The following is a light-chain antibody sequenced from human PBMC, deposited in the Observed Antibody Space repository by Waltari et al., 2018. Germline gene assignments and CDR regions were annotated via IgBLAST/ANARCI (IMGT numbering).Light chain of an antibody. V-gene: IGKV3-20*01. CDR1: QSVSSNY. Sequence: EIVLTQSPGTSSLSPGERATLSCRASQSVSSNYLVWYQQKPGQAPRLLIYGASSRATGIPDKFSGSGSGTDFTLTINRLEPEDFAVYYCQQYGRSPLTFGGGTKVEIK. CDR2: GAS. CDR3: QQYGRSPLT. J-gene: IGKJ4*01.